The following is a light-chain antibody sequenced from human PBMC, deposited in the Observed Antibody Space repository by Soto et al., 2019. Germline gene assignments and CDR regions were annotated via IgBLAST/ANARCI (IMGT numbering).Light chain of an antibody. V-gene: IGLV2-14*01. CDR2: EVS. J-gene: IGLJ2*01. CDR1: SSDVGGYNY. Sequence: QSALTQPASVSGSPGQSITISCTGTSSDVGGYNYVSWYQQHPGKAPKLMIYEVSNRPSGVSNRFSGSKSGNTASLTISGFQAEDEADYYCSSFTISSTLVFGGGTQLTVL. CDR3: SSFTISSTLV.